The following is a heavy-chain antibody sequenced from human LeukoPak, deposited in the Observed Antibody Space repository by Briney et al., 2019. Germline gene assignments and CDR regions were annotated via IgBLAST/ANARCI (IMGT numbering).Heavy chain of an antibody. CDR2: INWNGGSI. CDR3: ARADKDGYGFFGFDY. V-gene: IGHV3-20*04. CDR1: GFAFDDYG. Sequence: GGSLRLSCAASGFAFDDYGMSWVRQAPGKGLEWVSGINWNGGSIGYADSVKGRFTISRDNAKNSLYLQINSLRAEDTALYYCARADKDGYGFFGFDYWGQGALVTVSS. D-gene: IGHD5-18*01. J-gene: IGHJ4*02.